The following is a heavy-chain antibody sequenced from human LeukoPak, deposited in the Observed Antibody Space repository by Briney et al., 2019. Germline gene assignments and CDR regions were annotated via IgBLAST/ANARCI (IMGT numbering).Heavy chain of an antibody. CDR1: GFTFSNSE. J-gene: IGHJ4*02. V-gene: IGHV3-48*03. D-gene: IGHD3-9*01. CDR2: ISSSGRTI. CDR3: ARGSLAIFD. Sequence: PGGSLRLSCAASGFTFSNSEMNWVRQAPGKGLEWVSYISSSGRTIYYADSVKGRFTISRDNAKNSLYLRVNSLRAEDTAVYYCARGSLAIFDWGQGILVTVSS.